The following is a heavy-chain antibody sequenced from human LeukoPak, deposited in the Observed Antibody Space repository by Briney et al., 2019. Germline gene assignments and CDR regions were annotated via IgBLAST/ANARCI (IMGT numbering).Heavy chain of an antibody. V-gene: IGHV3-30*18. CDR3: AKGTDSSGWSGDWFDP. CDR1: GFTFSSYG. Sequence: GGSLRLSCAASGFTFSSYGMHWVRQAPGKGLEWVAVISYDGSNKYYADSVKGRFTISRDNSKNTLYPQMNSLRAEDTAVYYCAKGTDSSGWSGDWFDPWGQGTLVTVSS. CDR2: ISYDGSNK. J-gene: IGHJ5*02. D-gene: IGHD6-19*01.